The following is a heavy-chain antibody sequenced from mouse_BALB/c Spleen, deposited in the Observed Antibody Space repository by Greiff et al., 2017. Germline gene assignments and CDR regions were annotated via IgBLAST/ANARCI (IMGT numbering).Heavy chain of an antibody. CDR3: AISMITRYYFDY. J-gene: IGHJ2*01. CDR1: GFSLTGYG. V-gene: IGHV2-2*02. CDR2: IWSGGST. D-gene: IGHD2-4*01. Sequence: VQLQQSGPGLVQPSQSLSITCTVSGFSLTGYGVHWVRQSPGKGLEWLGVIWSGGSTDYNAAFISRLSISKDNSKSQVFFKMNSLQANDTAIYYCAISMITRYYFDYWGQGTTLTVSS.